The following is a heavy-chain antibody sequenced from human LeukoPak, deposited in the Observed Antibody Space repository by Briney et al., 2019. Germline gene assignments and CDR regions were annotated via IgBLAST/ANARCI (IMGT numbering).Heavy chain of an antibody. CDR2: IRSKAYGGTT. J-gene: IGHJ4*02. CDR3: TRGPIQLRLGELSSRPY. D-gene: IGHD3-16*02. Sequence: GGSLRLSCTASGFTFGDYAMSWFRQAPGKGLEWVGFIRSKAYGGTTEYAASVKGRFTISRDDSKSIAYLQMNSLKTEDTAVYYCTRGPIQLRLGELSSRPYWGQGTLVIVSS. V-gene: IGHV3-49*03. CDR1: GFTFGDYA.